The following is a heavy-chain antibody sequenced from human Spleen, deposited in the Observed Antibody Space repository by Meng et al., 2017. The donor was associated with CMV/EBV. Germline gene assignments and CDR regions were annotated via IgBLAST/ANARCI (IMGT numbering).Heavy chain of an antibody. J-gene: IGHJ3*02. CDR2: ISSSSSYI. D-gene: IGHD3-22*01. Sequence: FTFSSYSMNWVRQAPGKGLEWVSSISSSSSYIYYADSVKGRFTISRDNAKNSLSLQMTSLRAEDTAVYYCARDLDSSGYPPAAFDIWGQGTMVTVSS. CDR1: FTFSSYS. CDR3: ARDLDSSGYPPAAFDI. V-gene: IGHV3-21*01.